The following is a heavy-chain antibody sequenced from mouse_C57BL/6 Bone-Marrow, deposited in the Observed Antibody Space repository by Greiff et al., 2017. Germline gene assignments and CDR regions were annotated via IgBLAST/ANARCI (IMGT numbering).Heavy chain of an antibody. CDR3: ARWDDYDPAWFAY. Sequence: VQLQQSGAELVRPGASVKLSCKASGYTFTSYGISWVKQRTGQGLEWIGEIYPRSGNTYYNEKFKGKATLTADKSSSTAYMELRSLTSEDSAVYFCARWDDYDPAWFAYWGQGTLVTVSA. CDR1: GYTFTSYG. J-gene: IGHJ3*01. V-gene: IGHV1-81*01. CDR2: IYPRSGNT. D-gene: IGHD2-4*01.